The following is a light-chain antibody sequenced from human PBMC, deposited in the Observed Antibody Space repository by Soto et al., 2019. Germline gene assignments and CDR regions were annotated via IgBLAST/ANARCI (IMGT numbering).Light chain of an antibody. CDR1: QSISSW. Sequence: DMQMTQSPSTLSASVGDRVSITCRASQSISSWLAWYQQKPGKAPELLIYTASSLESGVPSRFSGSGSGTEFTLTISSLQPHDFATYYCQQYYSYPYTFGQGTRLEIK. J-gene: IGKJ2*01. CDR2: TAS. CDR3: QQYYSYPYT. V-gene: IGKV1-5*03.